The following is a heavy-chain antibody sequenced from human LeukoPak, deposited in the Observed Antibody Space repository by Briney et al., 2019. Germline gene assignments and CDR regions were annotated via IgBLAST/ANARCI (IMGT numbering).Heavy chain of an antibody. J-gene: IGHJ4*02. V-gene: IGHV4-39*01. Sequence: SETLSLTCSVSGGSINSNSHHWDWIRQAPGKGLEWIGNIYYSGTTSYNPSLEGRVTISVDTSKNQFSLRLSSVTAADTAVYYCARRGDILTDYAFDYWGQGTLVTVSS. CDR3: ARRGDILTDYAFDY. D-gene: IGHD3-9*01. CDR2: IYYSGTT. CDR1: GGSINSNSHH.